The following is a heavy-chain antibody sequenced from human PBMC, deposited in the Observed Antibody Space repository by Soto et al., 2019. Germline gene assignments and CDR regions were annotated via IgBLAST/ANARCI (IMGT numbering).Heavy chain of an antibody. CDR2: INHSGST. V-gene: IGHV4-34*01. J-gene: IGHJ6*02. D-gene: IGHD7-27*01. CDR3: ARFSPGYYYYYGMDV. Sequence: PSETLSLTCAVYGGSFSGYFWSWIRQPPGKGLEWIGEINHSGSTNYNPSLKSRVTISVDTSKNQFSLKLSSVTAADTAVYYCARFSPGYYYYYGMDVWGQGTTVTVSS. CDR1: GGSFSGYF.